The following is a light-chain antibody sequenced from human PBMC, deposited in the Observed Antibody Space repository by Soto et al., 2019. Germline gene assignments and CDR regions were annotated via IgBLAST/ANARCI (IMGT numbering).Light chain of an antibody. CDR1: QSITTGY. CDR2: GAS. V-gene: IGKV3D-20*02. J-gene: IGKJ4*01. CDR3: QQRSTWPRLT. Sequence: ESVLTQSPGTLSLSPGERATLSFRASQSITTGYLAWYQQKPGQAPRLLIYGASNRATGIPDRFSGSGSGTDFTLTIGSLEPEDFAVYYCQQRSTWPRLTFGGGTKVDIK.